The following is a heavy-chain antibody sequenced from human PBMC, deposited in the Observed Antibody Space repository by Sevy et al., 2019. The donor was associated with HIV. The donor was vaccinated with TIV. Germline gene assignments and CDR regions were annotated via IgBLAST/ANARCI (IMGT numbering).Heavy chain of an antibody. CDR3: ARDGLLVAVDY. V-gene: IGHV3-7*01. CDR1: GFIFNKYW. J-gene: IGHJ4*02. Sequence: GGSLRLSCAASGFIFNKYWMRWVRQAPGMGLEWVANIKEDGSDKNYVDSVKGRFTISRDNAKNSLYLQMDSLRVEDTAVYYCARDGLLVAVDYWGQGTLVTVSS. CDR2: IKEDGSDK. D-gene: IGHD2-8*02.